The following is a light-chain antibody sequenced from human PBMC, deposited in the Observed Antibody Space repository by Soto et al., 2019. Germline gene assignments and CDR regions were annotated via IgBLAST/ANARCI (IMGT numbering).Light chain of an antibody. CDR1: QSVRHN. J-gene: IGKJ2*01. V-gene: IGKV3-15*01. Sequence: EIVMTQSPATLSVSPGERATLSCRASQSVRHNLAWYQQKPGQAPRLLIYGASTRATAIPARFSGSGSGTDFSLTISSLQSEDFAVYYCQHSNYWPYTFGQGTKVDIK. CDR2: GAS. CDR3: QHSNYWPYT.